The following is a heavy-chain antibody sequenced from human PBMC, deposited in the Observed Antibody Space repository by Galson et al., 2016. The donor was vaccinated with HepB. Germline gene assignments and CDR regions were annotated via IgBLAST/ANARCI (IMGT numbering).Heavy chain of an antibody. V-gene: IGHV3-15*01. J-gene: IGHJ4*02. Sequence: SLRLSCAASGFSFDDASMSWVRQAPGKGLEWVGRSKRKIEGGTTDYGTPVKGRFIISRDNSKNVLYLQMTSLQIEDTATYYCVSRRVGEGVQPFDYWGQGTLVTVSS. CDR1: GFSFDDAS. D-gene: IGHD1-26*01. CDR3: VSRRVGEGVQPFDY. CDR2: SKRKIEGGTT.